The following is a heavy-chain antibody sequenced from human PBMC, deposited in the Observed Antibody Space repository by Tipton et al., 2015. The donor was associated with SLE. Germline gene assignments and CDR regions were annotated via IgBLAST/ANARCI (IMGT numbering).Heavy chain of an antibody. CDR1: GYLFTSHW. CDR2: IYPGDSDT. J-gene: IGHJ4*02. CDR3: ARSSFFDF. D-gene: IGHD6-6*01. Sequence: VQLVQSGAQVKKPGESLKISCKCSGYLFTSHWIGWVRQMPGKGLEWMGIIYPGDSDTRYGPSFQGQVTISADKSTDTAYLQWSSLRASDTAIYYCARSSFFDFWGQGTLVTVSS. V-gene: IGHV5-51*03.